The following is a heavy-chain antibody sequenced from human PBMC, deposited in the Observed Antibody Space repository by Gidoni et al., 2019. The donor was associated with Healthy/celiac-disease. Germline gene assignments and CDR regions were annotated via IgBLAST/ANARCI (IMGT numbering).Heavy chain of an antibody. V-gene: IGHV3-30*18. CDR3: AKDYSSSVDY. Sequence: QVQLVESGGGVVQPGRSLRLSCAASGFTFSSYGMHWVRQAPGKGLEWVAVISYDGSNKYYADSVKGRFTISRDNSKNTLYLQMNSLRAEDTAVYYCAKDYSSSVDYWGQGTLVTVSS. CDR2: ISYDGSNK. J-gene: IGHJ4*02. D-gene: IGHD6-6*01. CDR1: GFTFSSYG.